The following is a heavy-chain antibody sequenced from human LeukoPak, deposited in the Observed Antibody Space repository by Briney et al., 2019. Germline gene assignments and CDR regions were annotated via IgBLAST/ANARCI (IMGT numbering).Heavy chain of an antibody. J-gene: IGHJ4*02. CDR2: IYYSGST. CDR1: GGSIRSYY. D-gene: IGHD3-10*01. V-gene: IGHV4-59*08. Sequence: SETLSLTCIVSGGSIRSYYWSWIRQPPGKGLEWIGDIYYSGSTDYDPSLKSRVAISVDTSKNQFSLKLSSVTAADTAVYYCARHSSGSLIYFDYWGQGTLVTVSS. CDR3: ARHSSGSLIYFDY.